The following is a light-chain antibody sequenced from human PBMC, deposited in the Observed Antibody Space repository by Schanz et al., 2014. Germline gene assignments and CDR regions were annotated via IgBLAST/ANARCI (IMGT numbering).Light chain of an antibody. J-gene: IGKJ2*01. CDR3: QQNHSTPYT. CDR1: QSVSSN. V-gene: IGKV3-15*01. CDR2: GAS. Sequence: EIVMTQSPATLSVSPGERATLSCRASQSVSSNLAWYQQKPGQTPRLLIYGASTRATGIPAKFSGSGSGTDFTLTINSLQSEDFATYYCQQNHSTPYTFGQGTKLDIK.